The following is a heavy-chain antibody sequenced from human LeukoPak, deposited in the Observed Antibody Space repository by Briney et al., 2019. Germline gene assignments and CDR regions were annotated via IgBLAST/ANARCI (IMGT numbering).Heavy chain of an antibody. V-gene: IGHV1-46*01. CDR1: GYTFTSYF. D-gene: IGHD1-26*01. J-gene: IGHJ5*02. CDR3: ARAVGPRGGNWFDP. Sequence: ASVKVSCKASGYTFTSYFMHWVRQAPGQGLEWRGVVNPSSGSTTYSQKFQGRVTMTRDTSTSTVYMDLGSLRSDDTAVYYCARAVGPRGGNWFDPWGQGTLVTVSS. CDR2: VNPSSGST.